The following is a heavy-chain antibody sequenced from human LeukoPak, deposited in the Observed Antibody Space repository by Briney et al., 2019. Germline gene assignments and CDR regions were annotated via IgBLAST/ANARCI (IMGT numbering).Heavy chain of an antibody. Sequence: ASVKVSCKASGYTFTSYGINWVRQAPGQGLEWMGWMNPNSGNTGYAQKFQGRVTMTRNTSISTAYMELSSLRSEDTAVYYCARGRLNYDILTGEIFDYWGQGTLVTVSS. CDR2: MNPNSGNT. CDR3: ARGRLNYDILTGEIFDY. D-gene: IGHD3-9*01. V-gene: IGHV1-8*02. CDR1: GYTFTSYG. J-gene: IGHJ4*02.